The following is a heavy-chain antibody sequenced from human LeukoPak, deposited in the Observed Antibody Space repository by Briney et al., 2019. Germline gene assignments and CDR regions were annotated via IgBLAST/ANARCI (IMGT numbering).Heavy chain of an antibody. J-gene: IGHJ5*02. CDR2: TYYRSKWYN. CDR3: ARGREYSSSPWWFDP. CDR1: GDSVSSNSAA. Sequence: SQTLSLTCAISGDSVSSNSAAWNWIRQSPSRRLEWLRRTYYRSKWYNDYAVSVKSRITINPDTAKNQFSLQLNSVTPEDTAVYYCARGREYSSSPWWFDPWGQGTLVTVSS. V-gene: IGHV6-1*01. D-gene: IGHD6-6*01.